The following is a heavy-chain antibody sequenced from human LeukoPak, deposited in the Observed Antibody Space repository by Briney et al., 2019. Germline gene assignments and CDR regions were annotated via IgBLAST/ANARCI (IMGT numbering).Heavy chain of an antibody. D-gene: IGHD3-22*01. CDR3: ARTYYYDSSGYPPGIY. V-gene: IGHV3-74*01. J-gene: IGHJ4*02. CDR1: GFTFSGYW. Sequence: GGSLRLSCAASGFTFSGYWMHWVRQAPGKGLVWVSRINSDGSSTSYADSVKGRFTISRDNAKNTLYLQMNSLRAEDTAVYYCARTYYYDSSGYPPGIYWGQGTLVTVSS. CDR2: INSDGSST.